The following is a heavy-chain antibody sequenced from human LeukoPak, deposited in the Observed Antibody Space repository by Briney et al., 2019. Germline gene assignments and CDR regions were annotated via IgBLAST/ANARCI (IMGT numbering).Heavy chain of an antibody. CDR3: ARGLSRDGYKTSPRWYFDL. Sequence: SKTLSLTCAVYGGSFSGYYWSWIRQPPGKGLEWIGEINHSGSTNYNPSLKSRVTISVDTSKNQFSLKLSSVTAADTAVYYCARGLSRDGYKTSPRWYFDLWGRGTLVTVSS. J-gene: IGHJ2*01. CDR1: GGSFSGYY. CDR2: INHSGST. D-gene: IGHD5-24*01. V-gene: IGHV4-34*01.